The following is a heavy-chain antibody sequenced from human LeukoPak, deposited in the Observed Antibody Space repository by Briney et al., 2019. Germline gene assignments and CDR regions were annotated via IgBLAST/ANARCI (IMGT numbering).Heavy chain of an antibody. CDR3: ARRDPFDY. V-gene: IGHV3-48*02. CDR1: GFTFSAYH. Sequence: GGSLRLSCASSGFTFSAYHMNWVRQAPGKGLEWISFISSDSGTLYYAESVKGRFTISRDNAANSLYLQMNNLRDEDTAVYYCARRDPFDYWGQGTMVTVSS. CDR2: ISSDSGTL. J-gene: IGHJ4*02.